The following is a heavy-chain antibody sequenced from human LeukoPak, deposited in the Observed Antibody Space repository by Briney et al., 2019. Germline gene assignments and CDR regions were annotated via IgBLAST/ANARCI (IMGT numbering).Heavy chain of an antibody. Sequence: ASVKVSCKASGYTFTSYGISWVRQAPGQGLEWMGWISAYNGNTNYAQKLQGRVTMTTDTSTSTAYMELSSLRSEDTAVYYCARRGYSYGYGYDFDYWGQGTLVTVSS. J-gene: IGHJ4*02. CDR2: ISAYNGNT. CDR3: ARRGYSYGYGYDFDY. D-gene: IGHD5-18*01. CDR1: GYTFTSYG. V-gene: IGHV1-18*01.